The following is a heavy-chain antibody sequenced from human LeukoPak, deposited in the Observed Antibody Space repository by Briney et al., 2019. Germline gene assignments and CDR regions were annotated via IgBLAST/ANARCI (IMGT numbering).Heavy chain of an antibody. CDR2: IYPGDSDT. J-gene: IGHJ4*02. Sequence: GESLKFSCKGSGYSFTSYWIGWVRQMPGKGLEWMGIIYPGDSDTRYSPSFQGQVTISADKSISTAYLQWSSLKASDTAMYYCARVGLDILTDYYNPGAHDYWGQGTLVTVSS. D-gene: IGHD3-9*01. CDR1: GYSFTSYW. V-gene: IGHV5-51*01. CDR3: ARVGLDILTDYYNPGAHDY.